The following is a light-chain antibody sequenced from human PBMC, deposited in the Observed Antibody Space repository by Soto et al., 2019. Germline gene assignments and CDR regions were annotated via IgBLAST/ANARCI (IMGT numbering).Light chain of an antibody. CDR3: MQATQYRPYT. J-gene: IGKJ2*01. V-gene: IGKV2-24*01. CDR2: KVS. CDR1: QSLEHSDGNTY. Sequence: DVVLTQTPLSSPVTLGQPASISCRSSQSLEHSDGNTYLSWLHQRPGQPPRLLIYKVSHRFSGVPDRFSGGGAGTDFTLKISRVEAEDVGIYYCMQATQYRPYTFGQGTKLEI.